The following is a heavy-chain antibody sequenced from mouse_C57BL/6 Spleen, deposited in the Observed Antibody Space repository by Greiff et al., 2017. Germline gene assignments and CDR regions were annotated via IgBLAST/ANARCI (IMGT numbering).Heavy chain of an antibody. CDR3: ARDGTTVDPFDY. CDR1: GYSITSGYY. V-gene: IGHV3-6*01. Sequence: ESGPGLVKPSQSLSLTCSVTGYSITSGYYWNWIRQFPGNKLEWMGYISYDGSNNYNPSLKNRISITRDTSKNQFFLKLNSVTTEDTATYYCARDGTTVDPFDYWGQGTTLTVSS. D-gene: IGHD1-1*01. CDR2: ISYDGSN. J-gene: IGHJ2*01.